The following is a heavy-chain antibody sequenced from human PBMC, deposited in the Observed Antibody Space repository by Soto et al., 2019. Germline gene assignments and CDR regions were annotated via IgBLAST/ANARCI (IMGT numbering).Heavy chain of an antibody. CDR2: IIASFGTA. Sequence: QVQLVQSGAEVKKPGSSVKVSCKASGGTFSRYAISWVRQAPGQGLEWMGGIIASFGTANYAQQFQGRVTITAEESRSTAYMELSSLTSEDTAVYYCARDIGFGGTYGMDVWGQGTTVTVSS. V-gene: IGHV1-69*12. CDR3: ARDIGFGGTYGMDV. D-gene: IGHD3-16*01. J-gene: IGHJ6*02. CDR1: GGTFSRYA.